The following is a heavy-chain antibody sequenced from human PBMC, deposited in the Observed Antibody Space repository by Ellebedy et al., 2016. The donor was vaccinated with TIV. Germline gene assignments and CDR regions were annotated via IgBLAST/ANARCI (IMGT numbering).Heavy chain of an antibody. D-gene: IGHD3-10*01. CDR1: GGSISSSSYY. Sequence: SETLSPTXTVSGGSISSSSYYWGWIRQPPGKGLEWIGSIYYSGSTYYNPSLKSRVTISVDTSKNQFSLKLSSVTAADTAVYYCASAGYGSGTHDYWGQGTLATVSS. CDR2: IYYSGST. CDR3: ASAGYGSGTHDY. J-gene: IGHJ4*02. V-gene: IGHV4-39*01.